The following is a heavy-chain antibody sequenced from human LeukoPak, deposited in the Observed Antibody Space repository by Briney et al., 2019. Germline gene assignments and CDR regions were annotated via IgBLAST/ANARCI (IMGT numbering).Heavy chain of an antibody. J-gene: IGHJ4*02. V-gene: IGHV3-23*01. D-gene: IGHD6-19*01. Sequence: GESLRLSCTASGFTFSDCDMNWVRQAPGQGLEWVSTIGDTGHMTYYADSVKGRFTVPRDDSENTLYLQMHSLGAEDTATYYCAKSSHSSAWDDFDYWGQGTLVTVSS. CDR1: GFTFSDCD. CDR2: IGDTGHMT. CDR3: AKSSHSSAWDDFDY.